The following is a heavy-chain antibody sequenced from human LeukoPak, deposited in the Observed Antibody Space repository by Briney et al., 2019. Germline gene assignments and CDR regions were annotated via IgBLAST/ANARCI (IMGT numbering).Heavy chain of an antibody. Sequence: KPSETLSLTCTVSGGSISSSSYYWGWIRQPPGKGLEWIGSIYYSGSTYYNPSLKSRVTISVDTSKNQFSLKLSSVTAADTAVYYCARGYSSGWVDYWGQGTLVTVSS. CDR1: GGSISSSSYY. J-gene: IGHJ4*02. CDR3: ARGYSSGWVDY. CDR2: IYYSGST. D-gene: IGHD6-19*01. V-gene: IGHV4-39*01.